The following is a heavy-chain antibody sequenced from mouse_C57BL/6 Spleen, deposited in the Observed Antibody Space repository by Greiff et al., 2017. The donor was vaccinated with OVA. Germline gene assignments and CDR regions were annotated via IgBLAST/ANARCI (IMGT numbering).Heavy chain of an antibody. CDR3: ARGGYYDYPDYFDY. Sequence: QVQLQQPGAELVMPGSSVKLSCKASGYTFTSYWMHWVKQRPIQGLEWIGNIDPSDSETHYNQKFKDKATLTVDKSSSTAYMQLSSLTSEDSAVYYCARGGYYDYPDYFDYWGQGTTLTVSS. CDR2: IDPSDSET. V-gene: IGHV1-52*01. CDR1: GYTFTSYW. J-gene: IGHJ2*01. D-gene: IGHD2-4*01.